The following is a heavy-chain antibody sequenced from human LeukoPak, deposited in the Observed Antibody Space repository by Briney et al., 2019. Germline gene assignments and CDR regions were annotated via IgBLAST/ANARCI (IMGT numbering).Heavy chain of an antibody. V-gene: IGHV4-59*12. D-gene: IGHD4-11*01. J-gene: IGHJ3*02. Sequence: SETLSLICTVSGGSISSYYWSWIRQPPGKGLEWIGYIYYSGSTNYNPSLKSRVTISVNASKNQFSLKLSSVTAADTALYYCARRRTTRAFDTWGQGTMVTVSS. CDR1: GGSISSYY. CDR3: ARRRTTRAFDT. CDR2: IYYSGST.